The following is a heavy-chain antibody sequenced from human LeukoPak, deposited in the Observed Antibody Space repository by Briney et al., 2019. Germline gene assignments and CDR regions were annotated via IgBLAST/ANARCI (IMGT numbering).Heavy chain of an antibody. CDR1: AGSISSSSYY. V-gene: IGHV4-39*07. D-gene: IGHD4-17*01. Sequence: PSETLSLTCTVSAGSISSSSYYWGWIRQPPGKGLEWIGSIYYSGSTYYNPSLKSRVTISVDTSKNQFSLKLSSVTAADTAVYYCARDTTLRCLDYWGQGTLVTVSS. J-gene: IGHJ4*02. CDR2: IYYSGST. CDR3: ARDTTLRCLDY.